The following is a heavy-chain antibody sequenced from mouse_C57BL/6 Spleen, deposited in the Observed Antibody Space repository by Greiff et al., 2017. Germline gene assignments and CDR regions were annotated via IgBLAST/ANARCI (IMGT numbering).Heavy chain of an antibody. Sequence: QVQLKQPGAELVKPGASVKLSCKASGYTFTSYWMHWVKQRPGQGLEWIGMIHPNSGSTNYNEKFKSKATLTVDKSSSTAYMQLSSLTSEDSAVYYCARDYGSSYYIDYWGQGTTLTVSS. J-gene: IGHJ2*01. D-gene: IGHD1-1*01. V-gene: IGHV1-64*01. CDR3: ARDYGSSYYIDY. CDR2: IHPNSGST. CDR1: GYTFTSYW.